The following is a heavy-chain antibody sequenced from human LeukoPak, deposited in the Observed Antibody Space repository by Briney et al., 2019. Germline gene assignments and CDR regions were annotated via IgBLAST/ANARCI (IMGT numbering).Heavy chain of an antibody. CDR1: GYSFSSYW. Sequence: GESLKISCKASGYSFSSYWIAWVRQMPGKGLEWMGITYPGDSDTRYSPSFQGQVTISADKSISTAYLQWSSLKASDTAMYYCARQVGSGWQMIFDYWGQGTLVTVSS. D-gene: IGHD6-19*01. CDR2: TYPGDSDT. V-gene: IGHV5-51*01. J-gene: IGHJ4*02. CDR3: ARQVGSGWQMIFDY.